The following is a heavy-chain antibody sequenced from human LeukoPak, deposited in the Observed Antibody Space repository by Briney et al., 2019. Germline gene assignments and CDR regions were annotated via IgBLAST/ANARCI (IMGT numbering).Heavy chain of an antibody. J-gene: IGHJ4*02. V-gene: IGHV4-39*07. CDR2: IYYSGDT. Sequence: SETLSLTCTVSGASISSGNYYWGWVRQPPGKGLEWLGSIYYSGDTYNNPPLKSRVTISVDTAKSQFSLRLTSMTAADTAVYYCARGAHYYDSSGYAYWGQGTLVTVSS. D-gene: IGHD3-22*01. CDR3: ARGAHYYDSSGYAY. CDR1: GASISSGNYY.